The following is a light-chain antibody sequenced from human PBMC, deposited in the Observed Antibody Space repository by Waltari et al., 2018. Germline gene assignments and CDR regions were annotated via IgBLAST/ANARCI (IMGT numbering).Light chain of an antibody. CDR3: ATWDDSLNGYVV. J-gene: IGLJ2*01. V-gene: IGLV1-44*01. Sequence: QSVLTQPPSASGTPGQRVTISCSGSSSNIGSNTVNWYQQFPGTAPKLLIYNNNQRPTGVPDRFAGSKSVTSASLAISGLQSEDEADYFCATWDDSLNGYVVFGGGTKLTVL. CDR1: SSNIGSNT. CDR2: NNN.